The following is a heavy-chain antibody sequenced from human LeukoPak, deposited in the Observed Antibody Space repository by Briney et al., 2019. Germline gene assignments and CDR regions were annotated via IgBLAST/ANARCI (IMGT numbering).Heavy chain of an antibody. CDR1: GGSFSGYY. Sequence: PSETLSLTCAVYGGSFSGYYWSWIRQPPGKGLEWIGEIYPSGSTNYNPSLKSRVTMSVDESKNQFSLKLSSVTAADTAVYYCARVTSGDGYKSGDAFDIWGQGTMVTVSS. V-gene: IGHV4-34*01. CDR3: ARVTSGDGYKSGDAFDI. CDR2: IYPSGST. J-gene: IGHJ3*02. D-gene: IGHD5-24*01.